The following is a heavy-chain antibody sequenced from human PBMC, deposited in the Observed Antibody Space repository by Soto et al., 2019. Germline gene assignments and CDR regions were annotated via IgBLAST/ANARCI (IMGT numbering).Heavy chain of an antibody. D-gene: IGHD5-12*01. J-gene: IGHJ4*02. CDR2: MNPNSGNT. CDR1: GYTFSSYD. Sequence: QEQLVQSGAEVRKPGASVKVSCKASGYTFSSYDINWVRQATGQGLEWMGWMNPNSGNTGYAQKFQGRVTMNRDTSMSTAYMELTSLRSEDTAVYYCARVSRHVATNRGGRFSFDCWGQGTLVTVSS. V-gene: IGHV1-8*01. CDR3: ARVSRHVATNRGGRFSFDC.